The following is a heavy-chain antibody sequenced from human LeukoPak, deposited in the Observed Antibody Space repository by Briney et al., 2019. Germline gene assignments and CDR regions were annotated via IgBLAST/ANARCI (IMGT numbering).Heavy chain of an antibody. V-gene: IGHV3-7*01. CDR2: IKQDGSEK. D-gene: IGHD3-3*01. CDR3: ARARNFGSHQYYMDV. CDR1: GFTFSSYW. J-gene: IGHJ6*03. Sequence: GGSLRLSCAASGFTFSSYWMSWVRQAPGKGLEWVANIKQDGSEKYYVDSVKDRFTISRDNAKNSLYLQMNSLRAEDTAVYYCARARNFGSHQYYMDVWGKGTTVTISS.